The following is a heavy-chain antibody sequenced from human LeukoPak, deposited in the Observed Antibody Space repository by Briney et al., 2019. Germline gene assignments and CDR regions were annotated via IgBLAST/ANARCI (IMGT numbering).Heavy chain of an antibody. V-gene: IGHV3-74*03. D-gene: IGHD4-23*01. CDR2: TNTDGSST. J-gene: IGHJ1*01. CDR3: YGANAEL. CDR1: GFTFSSYW. Sequence: GGSLRLSCAASGFTFSSYWMHWVRQAPGKGLVWVSGTNTDGSSTMYADSVKGRFTIARDNAKNTLYLQMNSLRAEDTAVYYCYGANAELWARGNVLTVSS.